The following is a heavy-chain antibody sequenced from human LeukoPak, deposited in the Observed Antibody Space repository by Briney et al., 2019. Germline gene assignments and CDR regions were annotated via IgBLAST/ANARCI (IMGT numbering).Heavy chain of an antibody. Sequence: PGGSLRLSCAASGFTVSSNYMSWVRQAPGKGLEWVSVIYSGGSTYYADSVKGRFTISRHNSKNTLYLQMNSLRAEDTAVYYCARVAYYYDSSGKDYWGQGTLVTVSS. D-gene: IGHD3-22*01. CDR3: ARVAYYYDSSGKDY. CDR2: IYSGGST. J-gene: IGHJ4*02. CDR1: GFTVSSNY. V-gene: IGHV3-53*04.